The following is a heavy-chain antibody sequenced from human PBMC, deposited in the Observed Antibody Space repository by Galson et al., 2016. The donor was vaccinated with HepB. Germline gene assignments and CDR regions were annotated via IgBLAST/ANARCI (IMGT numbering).Heavy chain of an antibody. CDR2: IIRIFGTA. CDR1: GGTFSRYA. CDR3: ARWAGIVRTTWFSGPFDY. V-gene: IGHV1-69*01. J-gene: IGHJ4*02. D-gene: IGHD1-26*01. Sequence: SCKASGGTFSRYAISWVRQAPGQGLEWMGGIIRIFGTANYAQKFQGRVTITADESTSTAYMEVSSLTSEDTAVYYCARWAGIVRTTWFSGPFDYWGQGTLVTGSS.